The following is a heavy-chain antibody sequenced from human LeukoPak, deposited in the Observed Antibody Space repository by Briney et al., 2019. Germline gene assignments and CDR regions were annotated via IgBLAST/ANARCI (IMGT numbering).Heavy chain of an antibody. Sequence: ASVKVSCKASGYTFTSYYMHWVRQAPGQGLEWMGIINPSGGSTNYAQKLQGRVTMTTDTSTSTAYMELRSLRSDDTAVYYCARDQGSGIYGFDYWGQGTLVTVSS. V-gene: IGHV1-46*01. J-gene: IGHJ4*02. CDR3: ARDQGSGIYGFDY. CDR1: GYTFTSYY. CDR2: INPSGGST. D-gene: IGHD1-26*01.